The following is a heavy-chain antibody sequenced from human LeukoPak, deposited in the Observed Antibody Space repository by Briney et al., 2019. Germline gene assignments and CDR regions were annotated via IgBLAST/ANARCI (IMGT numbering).Heavy chain of an antibody. J-gene: IGHJ4*02. D-gene: IGHD3-3*01. Sequence: SVKVSCKASGFTFTSSATQWVRQARGQRLEWIGWIVVGSGNTNYAQKFQERVTITRDMSTSTAYMELSSLRSEDTAVYYCAAGFLSERGSYYFDYWGQGTLVTVSS. V-gene: IGHV1-58*02. CDR2: IVVGSGNT. CDR1: GFTFTSSA. CDR3: AAGFLSERGSYYFDY.